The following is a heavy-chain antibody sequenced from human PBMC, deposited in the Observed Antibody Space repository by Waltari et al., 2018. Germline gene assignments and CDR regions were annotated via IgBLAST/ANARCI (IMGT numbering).Heavy chain of an antibody. V-gene: IGHV4-38-2*01. CDR2: IYHSGST. Sequence: QVQLQESGPGLVKPSETLSLTCAVSGYSISSGYYWGGIRQPPGKGLEWIGSIYHSGSTYYNPSLKSRVTISVDTSKNQFSLKLSSVTAADTAVYYCARHKWLRPLDYWGQGTLVTVSS. D-gene: IGHD5-12*01. CDR1: GYSISSGYY. J-gene: IGHJ4*02. CDR3: ARHKWLRPLDY.